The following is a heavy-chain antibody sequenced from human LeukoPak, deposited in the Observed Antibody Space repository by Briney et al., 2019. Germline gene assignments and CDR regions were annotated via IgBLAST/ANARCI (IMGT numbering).Heavy chain of an antibody. CDR2: INHSGST. Sequence: SETLSLTCAVYGGSCSGYYWSWIRQPPGKGLEWIGEINHSGSTNYNPSLKSRVTISVDTSKNQFSLKLSSVTAADTAVYYCARVDIAAGVNWFDPWGQGTLVTVSS. J-gene: IGHJ5*02. D-gene: IGHD6-13*01. V-gene: IGHV4-34*01. CDR3: ARVDIAAGVNWFDP. CDR1: GGSCSGYY.